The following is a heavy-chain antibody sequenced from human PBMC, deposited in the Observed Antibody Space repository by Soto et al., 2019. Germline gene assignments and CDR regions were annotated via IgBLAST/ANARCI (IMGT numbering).Heavy chain of an antibody. Sequence: SQRLSLPCAITGGDILNNSACWSWVMPSPSRGLAWLGRTYYRSKWYYEYAVSVRGRITINPDTSKNQYSLYLQMNSLTAADTALYYCAKDRYNTGRYHFDYWGHGTLVTVSS. D-gene: IGHD6-19*01. CDR2: TYYRSKWYY. J-gene: IGHJ4*01. CDR3: AKDRYNTGRYHFDY. CDR1: GGDILNNSAC. V-gene: IGHV6-1*01.